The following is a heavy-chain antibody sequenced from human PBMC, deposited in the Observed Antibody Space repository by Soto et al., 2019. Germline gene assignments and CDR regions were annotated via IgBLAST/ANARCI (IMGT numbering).Heavy chain of an antibody. Sequence: ASVKVSCKASGYTFTSYGINWVRQAPGRGLEWMGWINPGNGNTKYSQQFQGRVIIDRDTSASTAYMELSSLRSEDTAVYYCARAGGYSYGPYYYYGMDVWGQGTTVTVSS. D-gene: IGHD5-18*01. CDR3: ARAGGYSYGPYYYYGMDV. J-gene: IGHJ6*02. CDR1: GYTFTSYG. V-gene: IGHV1-3*01. CDR2: INPGNGNT.